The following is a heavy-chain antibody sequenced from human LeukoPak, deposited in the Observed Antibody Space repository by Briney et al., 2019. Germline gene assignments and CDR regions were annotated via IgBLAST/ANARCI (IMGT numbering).Heavy chain of an antibody. CDR1: SGFITGRTYH. V-gene: IGHV4-39*01. J-gene: IGHJ4*02. CDR3: ARQYYDSTGYYYFDY. Sequence: WETLSLPCSVSSGFITGRTYHWSWISEPPGKGLEWIGGMYYSGSTYSNPSLRSRVTMSADTSKNQFSLNLKSVTAADTAVYYCARQYYDSTGYYYFDYWGQGTLVTVSS. CDR2: MYYSGST. D-gene: IGHD3-22*01.